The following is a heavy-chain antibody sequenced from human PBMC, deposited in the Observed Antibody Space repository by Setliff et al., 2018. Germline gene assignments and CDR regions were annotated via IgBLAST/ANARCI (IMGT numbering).Heavy chain of an antibody. J-gene: IGHJ6*02. D-gene: IGHD3-10*01. CDR1: GFAFSTYS. Sequence: GGSLRLSCAVSGFAFSTYSMNWVRQAPGKGLEWVSSISSSSSYIYYADSVKGRFTISRDNAKNSLYLQMNSLRAEDTAVYYCARDRVYYGMDVWGQGTTVTVSS. V-gene: IGHV3-21*01. CDR3: ARDRVYYGMDV. CDR2: ISSSSSYI.